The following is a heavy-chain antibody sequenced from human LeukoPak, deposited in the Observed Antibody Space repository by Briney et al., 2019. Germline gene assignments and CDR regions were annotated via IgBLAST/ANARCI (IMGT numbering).Heavy chain of an antibody. CDR2: INWNGGST. V-gene: IGHV3-20*04. D-gene: IGHD3-22*01. J-gene: IGHJ6*03. CDR1: GFTFDGYG. CDR3: ASHPSRWLQGYYYYMDV. Sequence: GGSLRLSCAASGFTFDGYGMSWVRQAPGKGLEWISGINWNGGSTGYADSVKGRFTISRDNAKNSLYLQMNGLRAEDTALYYCASHPSRWLQGYYYYMDVWGKGTTVTVSS.